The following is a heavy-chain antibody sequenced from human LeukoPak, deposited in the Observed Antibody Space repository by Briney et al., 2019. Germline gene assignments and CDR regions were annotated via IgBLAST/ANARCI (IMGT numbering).Heavy chain of an antibody. CDR2: IYSDGST. V-gene: IGHV3-53*01. CDR1: GFSVSSNY. J-gene: IGHJ6*02. CDR3: ARRLYGMDV. Sequence: GGSLRLSCAASGFSVSSNYMNWVRQAPGKGLEWVSVIYSDGSTYYGDSVKGRFTISRDNSKNTLYLQMNSLRAEDTAVYYCARRLYGMDVWGQGTTVTVSS.